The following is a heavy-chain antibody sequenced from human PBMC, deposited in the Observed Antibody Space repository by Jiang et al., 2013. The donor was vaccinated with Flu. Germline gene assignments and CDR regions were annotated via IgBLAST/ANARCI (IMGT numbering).Heavy chain of an antibody. CDR1: GFTFSSYW. CDR2: IKQDGSEK. Sequence: VQLVESGGGLVQPGGSLRLSCAASGFTFSSYWMSWVRQAPGKGLEWVANIKQDGSEKYYVDSVKGRFTISRDNAKNSLYLQMNSLRAEDTAVYYCARDSDVVPAALDAFDIWGQGTMVTVSS. CDR3: ARDSDVVPAALDAFDI. J-gene: IGHJ3*02. V-gene: IGHV3-7*01. D-gene: IGHD2-2*01.